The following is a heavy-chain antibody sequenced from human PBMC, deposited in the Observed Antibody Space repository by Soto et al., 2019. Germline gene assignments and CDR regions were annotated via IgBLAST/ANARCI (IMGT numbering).Heavy chain of an antibody. V-gene: IGHV4-39*01. J-gene: IGHJ4*02. CDR1: GGSISNSRYY. CDR3: ARHFGNYGDWAFDF. CDR2: IYHTGNT. Sequence: PSETLSLTCTVSGGSISNSRYYWAWIRQPPGKGLEWIGSIYHTGNTYYNPSLRSRVTISVDTSRDQFSLNLNSVTAADTAVYYCARHFGNYGDWAFDFWGQGTLVTVSS. D-gene: IGHD4-17*01.